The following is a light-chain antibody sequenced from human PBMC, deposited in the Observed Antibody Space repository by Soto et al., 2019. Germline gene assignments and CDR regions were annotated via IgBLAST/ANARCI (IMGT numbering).Light chain of an antibody. V-gene: IGLV2-8*01. CDR2: EVS. Sequence: QSVLTQPPSASGSPGQSVTISCTGTSSDVGGYNYVSWYQQHPGKAPKLMIYEVSKRPSGVPDRFSGSKSGNTAPLTVSGLQAEDEADYYCSSYAGSNNWMFGGGTKLTVL. CDR3: SSYAGSNNWM. CDR1: SSDVGGYNY. J-gene: IGLJ3*02.